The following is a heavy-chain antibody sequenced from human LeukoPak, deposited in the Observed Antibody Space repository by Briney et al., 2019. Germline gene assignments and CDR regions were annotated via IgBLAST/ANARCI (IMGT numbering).Heavy chain of an antibody. Sequence: GGSLKLSCAASGFTFSSYAMSWVREAPGKGLEWVSAISGSGGSTYYADSVKGRFTIARDNSKNTLYLQMNSLRVEDTAVYYCARDLYFDPWGQGTLVIVSS. D-gene: IGHD5/OR15-5a*01. V-gene: IGHV3-23*01. CDR2: ISGSGGST. CDR3: ARDLYFDP. J-gene: IGHJ5*02. CDR1: GFTFSSYA.